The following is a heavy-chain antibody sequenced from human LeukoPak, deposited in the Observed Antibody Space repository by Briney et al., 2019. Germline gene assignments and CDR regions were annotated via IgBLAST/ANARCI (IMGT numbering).Heavy chain of an antibody. V-gene: IGHV3-53*01. D-gene: IGHD6-13*01. J-gene: IGHJ4*02. Sequence: GGSLRLSCAASGFIVSHNYMTWVRQAPGKGLEWISVIYIDGTTYYADSVKGRFTISRDQANNTLYLQMNTLRDEDTAVYYCARGPRYSFYWGQGTLVSVPS. CDR3: ARGPRYSFY. CDR1: GFIVSHNY. CDR2: IYIDGTT.